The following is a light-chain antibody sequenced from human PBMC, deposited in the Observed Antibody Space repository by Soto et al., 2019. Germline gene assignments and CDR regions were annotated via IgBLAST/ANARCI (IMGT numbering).Light chain of an antibody. V-gene: IGKV3-11*01. CDR1: ENVRTF. J-gene: IGKJ1*01. Sequence: VLTQSPATLSLSPGERATLSCRASENVRTFVDWYQQKPGQAPRLLIYGASNRATDIPAGFSGSGSGTDFTLTISNLEPEDFAVYYCQQHSHWPPWTFGQGTRVEIQ. CDR2: GAS. CDR3: QQHSHWPPWT.